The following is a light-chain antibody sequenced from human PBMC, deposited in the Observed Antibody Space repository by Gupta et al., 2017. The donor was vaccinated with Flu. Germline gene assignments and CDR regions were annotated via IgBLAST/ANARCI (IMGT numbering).Light chain of an antibody. Sequence: SFPSSPVGNTPTISCQTSHDIANYLNWYQQKPGKAPKLLIKGASRRQTGVPARFSGSGSGSDFTFTISGLQPEDVATYYCLQYDSRPPFTFGHGTKVDIK. CDR1: HDIANY. CDR2: GAS. J-gene: IGKJ3*01. V-gene: IGKV1-33*01. CDR3: LQYDSRPPFT.